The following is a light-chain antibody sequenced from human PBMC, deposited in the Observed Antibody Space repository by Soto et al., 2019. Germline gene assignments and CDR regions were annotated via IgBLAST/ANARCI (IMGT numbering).Light chain of an antibody. CDR1: QSISDT. J-gene: IGKJ4*01. CDR3: RPDNNWPLT. CDR2: GAS. V-gene: IGKV3D-15*01. Sequence: EIVVTQSPATLSVSTWGRATLSCLASQSISDTLALYQQKPGQAPRLLIYGASNRATGIPDRFSGSGSGTEFTLTISSLQSEDFAIYYCRPDNNWPLTFGGGTKVDIK.